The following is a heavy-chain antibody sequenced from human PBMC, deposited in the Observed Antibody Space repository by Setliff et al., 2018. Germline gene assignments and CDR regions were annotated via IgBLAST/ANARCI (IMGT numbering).Heavy chain of an antibody. CDR3: VRDRPFVVVTATQASFDY. J-gene: IGHJ4*02. CDR2: ISGYNGNT. Sequence: ASVKVSCKASGYIFTNYGVSWVRQAPGQGLEWMGWISGYNGNTNYAQKVQGRVTMATDTSTSTAYMELRSLRSGDTAVYYCVRDRPFVVVTATQASFDYWGQGTLVTVLL. V-gene: IGHV1-18*01. CDR1: GYIFTNYG. D-gene: IGHD2-21*02.